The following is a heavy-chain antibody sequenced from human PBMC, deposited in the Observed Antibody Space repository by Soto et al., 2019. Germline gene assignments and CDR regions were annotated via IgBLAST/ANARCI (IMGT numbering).Heavy chain of an antibody. Sequence: GGSLRLSCAASGFTFTSYSMNWVRQAPGKGLEWVSYISSSSGTIYYADSVKGRFTISRDNAKNSLYLQMNSLRDEDTAVYYCARVRGTIVGAPTANWFDPWGQGTLVTVSS. CDR3: ARVRGTIVGAPTANWFDP. CDR1: GFTFTSYS. D-gene: IGHD2-2*01. J-gene: IGHJ5*02. CDR2: ISSSSGTI. V-gene: IGHV3-48*02.